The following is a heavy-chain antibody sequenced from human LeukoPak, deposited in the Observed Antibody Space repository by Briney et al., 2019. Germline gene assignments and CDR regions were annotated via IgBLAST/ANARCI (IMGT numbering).Heavy chain of an antibody. CDR1: GVSFNDYY. J-gene: IGHJ4*02. CDR3: TRMTTGHDY. V-gene: IGHV4-34*01. D-gene: IGHD4-17*01. CDR2: ITHSGYT. Sequence: SETLSLTCAVSGVSFNDYYWSWVRQTPGKGLEWIGEITHSGYTNDSPSLKSRVTISIDTSRKQFSLNLRSVTVADTGIYYCTRMTTGHDYWGQGTLVTVSS.